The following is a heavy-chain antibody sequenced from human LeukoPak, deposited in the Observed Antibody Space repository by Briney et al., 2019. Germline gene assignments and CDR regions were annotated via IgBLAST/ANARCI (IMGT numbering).Heavy chain of an antibody. Sequence: SETLSLTCTVSGGSISSSSYYWGWIRQPPGKGLEWIGSIYYSGSTYYNPSLKSRVTLSVDTSKNQFSLKLSSVTAADTAVYYCARQDYYDSSGEGFDYWGQGTLVTVSS. V-gene: IGHV4-39*01. CDR1: GGSISSSSYY. CDR3: ARQDYYDSSGEGFDY. CDR2: IYYSGST. D-gene: IGHD3-22*01. J-gene: IGHJ4*02.